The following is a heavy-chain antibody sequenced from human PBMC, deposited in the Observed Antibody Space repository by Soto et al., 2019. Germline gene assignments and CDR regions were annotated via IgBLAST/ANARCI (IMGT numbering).Heavy chain of an antibody. Sequence: EVQLLESGGGLVQPGGSLTLSCAASGFSFSTYAVSWVRQAPGKGLEWVSAIRGRGGGTYYADSVRGRFTISRDTSKNALYLQMHRMRAEDTAVYYCAKGKMRTVTSPLYFYYGMDVWGHGTTVTASS. D-gene: IGHD4-17*01. J-gene: IGHJ6*02. CDR1: GFSFSTYA. V-gene: IGHV3-23*01. CDR2: IRGRGGGT. CDR3: AKGKMRTVTSPLYFYYGMDV.